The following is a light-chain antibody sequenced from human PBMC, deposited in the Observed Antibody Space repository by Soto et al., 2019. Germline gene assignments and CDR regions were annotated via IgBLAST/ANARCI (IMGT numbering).Light chain of an antibody. V-gene: IGLV2-8*01. Sequence: QSALTQPPSASGSPGQSVTISCTATSSDVGGYNYVSWYQHHPGKAPKLMIYEVSKRPSGVPDGFSGSKSGNTASLTVSGVQAEDEADYYCSSYAGSNFFVVFGGGTKLTVL. J-gene: IGLJ2*01. CDR2: EVS. CDR3: SSYAGSNFFVV. CDR1: SSDVGGYNY.